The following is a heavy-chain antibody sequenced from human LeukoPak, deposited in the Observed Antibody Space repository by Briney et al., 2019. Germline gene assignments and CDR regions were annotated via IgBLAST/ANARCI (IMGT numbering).Heavy chain of an antibody. Sequence: GGSLRLSCAASGFTLSDYDIHWVRQPIGKGLDWVSGLGSAGDKYHAGSVRGRFTISREDAENSAYLQMNGLSPEDTAIYYCARAKRETSTRPWTSGMDVWGQGTRVTVSS. V-gene: IGHV3-13*01. CDR1: GFTLSDYD. J-gene: IGHJ6*02. CDR2: LGSAGDK. CDR3: ARAKRETSTRPWTSGMDV. D-gene: IGHD3/OR15-3a*01.